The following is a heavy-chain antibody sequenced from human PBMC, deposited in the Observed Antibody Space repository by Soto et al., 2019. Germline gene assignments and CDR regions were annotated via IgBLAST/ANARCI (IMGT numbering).Heavy chain of an antibody. D-gene: IGHD6-19*01. CDR3: AKDQDSSGWDQYYYYYGMDV. CDR1: GFTFSRYA. J-gene: IGHJ6*02. V-gene: IGHV3-23*01. Sequence: GGSLRLSCAASGFTFSRYAMSWFRQAPGKGLEWVSAISGSGGSTYYADSVKGRFTISRDNSKNTLYLQMNSLRAEDTAVYYCAKDQDSSGWDQYYYYYGMDVWGQGTTVTVSS. CDR2: ISGSGGST.